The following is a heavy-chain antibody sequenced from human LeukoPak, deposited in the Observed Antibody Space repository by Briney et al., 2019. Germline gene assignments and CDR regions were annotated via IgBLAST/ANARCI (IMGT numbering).Heavy chain of an antibody. CDR3: AREYYDILTLSPYYFDY. V-gene: IGHV3-74*01. Sequence: PGGSLRLSCAASGFTFSSYWMHWVRQAPGKGLVWVSRINSDGSSTSYADSVKGRFTISRDNAKNTLYLQMNSLRAEDTAVYYCAREYYDILTLSPYYFDYWGQGTLATVSS. D-gene: IGHD3-9*01. J-gene: IGHJ4*02. CDR1: GFTFSSYW. CDR2: INSDGSST.